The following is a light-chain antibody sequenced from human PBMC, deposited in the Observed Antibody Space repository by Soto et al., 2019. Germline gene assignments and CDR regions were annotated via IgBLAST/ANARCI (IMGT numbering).Light chain of an antibody. Sequence: QTVVTQEPSFSVSPGGTVTLTCGLSSGPVSTSYYPSWYQQTPGQAPRTLIYSTNTRSSGVPDRFSGSILGNKAALTITGAQADDESDYYCVLYMGSGRNWVFGGGTKLTVL. V-gene: IGLV8-61*01. J-gene: IGLJ3*02. CDR1: SGPVSTSYY. CDR3: VLYMGSGRNWV. CDR2: STN.